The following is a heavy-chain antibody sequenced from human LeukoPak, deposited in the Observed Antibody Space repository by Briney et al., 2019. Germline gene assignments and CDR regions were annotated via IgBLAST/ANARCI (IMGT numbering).Heavy chain of an antibody. D-gene: IGHD3-9*01. Sequence: PGGSLRLSCAASGFTFSGYSMSWVRQAPGKGLEWLSYISSSSSGIYYADSVKGRFTISRDNAKSTLYLRMNSLRDDDTAVYYCARDRYYAFDIWGQGTMVTVSS. J-gene: IGHJ3*02. CDR2: ISSSSSGI. CDR1: GFTFSGYS. V-gene: IGHV3-48*02. CDR3: ARDRYYAFDI.